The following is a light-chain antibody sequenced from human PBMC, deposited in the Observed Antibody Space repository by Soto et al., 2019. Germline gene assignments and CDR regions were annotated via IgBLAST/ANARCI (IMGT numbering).Light chain of an antibody. CDR3: HVWDSSSDHVV. V-gene: IGLV3-21*04. CDR2: YDS. CDR1: NIGSKS. J-gene: IGLJ2*01. Sequence: SYELTQPPSVSVAPGKTAGITCGGNNIGSKSVHWYQQKPGQAPVLVIYYDSDRPSGIPERFSGSNSGNTATLTISRVEAWDEADYYCHVWDSSSDHVVFGGGTQLTVL.